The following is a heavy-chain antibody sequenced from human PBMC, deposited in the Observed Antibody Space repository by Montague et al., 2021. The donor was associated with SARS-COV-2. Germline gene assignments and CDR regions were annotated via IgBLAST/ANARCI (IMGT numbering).Heavy chain of an antibody. J-gene: IGHJ6*02. V-gene: IGHV3-7*01. CDR2: IKQDESEK. CDR3: ARDRTPPYGKSWYEEYYYHAMDX. CDR1: GFPFSNYW. Sequence: SLRLSCAASGFPFSNYWMTWVRQAPGKGLEWVANIKQDESEKYYVDSVKGRFTISRDNAEKSLYLHMSRLRGEDTAIYYCARDRTPPYGKSWYEEYYYHAMDXWGRGTTVIVSS. D-gene: IGHD6-13*01.